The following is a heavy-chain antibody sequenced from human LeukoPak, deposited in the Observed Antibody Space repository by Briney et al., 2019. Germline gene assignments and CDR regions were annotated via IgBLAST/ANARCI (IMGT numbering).Heavy chain of an antibody. D-gene: IGHD6-13*01. Sequence: GGSLRLSCTFTFGDFGMSWFRQAPGKGLEWVGFIRSKAYGGTTEYAASVKGRFTISRDDSKSIAYLQMNSLKTEDTAVYYCTRVGSSSSWTSYYMDVWGKGTTVTVSS. CDR3: TRVGSSSSWTSYYMDV. V-gene: IGHV3-49*03. J-gene: IGHJ6*03. CDR1: TFGDFG. CDR2: IRSKAYGGTT.